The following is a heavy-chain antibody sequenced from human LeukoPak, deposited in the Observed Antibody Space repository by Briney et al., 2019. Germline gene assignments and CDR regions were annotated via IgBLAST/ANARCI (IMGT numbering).Heavy chain of an antibody. J-gene: IGHJ4*02. Sequence: ASVKVSCKASGYTFTSYGISWVRQAPGQGLEWMGWISAYNGNTNYAQKLQGRVTMTTDTSTSTAYMELRSLGSDDTAVYYCARARFREFDFDYWGQGTLVTVSS. CDR2: ISAYNGNT. CDR1: GYTFTSYG. D-gene: IGHD3-10*01. CDR3: ARARFREFDFDY. V-gene: IGHV1-18*01.